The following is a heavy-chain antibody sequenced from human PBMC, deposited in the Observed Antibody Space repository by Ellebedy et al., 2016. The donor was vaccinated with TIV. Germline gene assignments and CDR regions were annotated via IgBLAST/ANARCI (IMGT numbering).Heavy chain of an antibody. CDR1: GDSVSSNSPT. CDR2: TYYRSKWYY. D-gene: IGHD6-19*01. J-gene: IGHJ4*02. CDR3: ARYNSGWKIFDY. Sequence: SQTLSLTCAISGDSVSSNSPTWHWIRQSPSRGLEWLGRTYYRSKWYYEYAVSVYSRITINPDTSKNQFSLQLNSVTPEDTAVYYCARYNSGWKIFDYWGQGTLVTVSS. V-gene: IGHV6-1*01.